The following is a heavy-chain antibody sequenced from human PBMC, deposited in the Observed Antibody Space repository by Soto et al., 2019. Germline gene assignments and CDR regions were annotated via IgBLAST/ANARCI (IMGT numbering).Heavy chain of an antibody. CDR3: ARSWTDYYYYGMDV. D-gene: IGHD5-12*01. V-gene: IGHV3-23*01. CDR2: ISGSGGST. CDR1: GFTFSSYA. J-gene: IGHJ6*02. Sequence: EVQLLESGGGLVQPGGSLRLSCAASGFTFSSYAMSWVRQAPGKGLEWVSAISGSGGSTYYADSVKGRFTISRDNSKNTLYLQMNSLRAEDTAVYYCARSWTDYYYYGMDVWGQGTTVTVSS.